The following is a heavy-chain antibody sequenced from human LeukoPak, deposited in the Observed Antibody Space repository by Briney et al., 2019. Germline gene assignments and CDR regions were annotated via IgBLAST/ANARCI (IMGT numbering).Heavy chain of an antibody. V-gene: IGHV3-9*01. CDR2: ISWNSGSI. D-gene: IGHD3-22*01. CDR3: AKDEDSSGLFDY. J-gene: IGHJ4*02. CDR1: GFTFDDYA. Sequence: GGSLRLSCAASGFTFDDYAMHWVRQAPGKGLEWVSGISWNSGSIGYADSVKGRFTISRDNAKNSLYLQMNSLRAEDTALYYCAKDEDSSGLFDYWGQGTLVTVSS.